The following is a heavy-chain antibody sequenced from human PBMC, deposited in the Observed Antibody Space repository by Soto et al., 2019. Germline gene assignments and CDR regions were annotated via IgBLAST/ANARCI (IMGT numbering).Heavy chain of an antibody. CDR3: ARDVGSGNYYKVVYYYYDMDV. CDR1: GVTIGADG. D-gene: IGHD3-10*01. Sequence: EVQLVESGGGLVQPGDSLRLSCAASGVTIGADGFHWVRKAPGKALEYISAISSYGGNIYYENSVKGRFTISRDNCKNALYLQMGSLRTEYIGVYYCARDVGSGNYYKVVYYYYDMDVWGKGTRVTVSS. CDR2: ISSYGGNI. V-gene: IGHV3-64*01. J-gene: IGHJ6*03.